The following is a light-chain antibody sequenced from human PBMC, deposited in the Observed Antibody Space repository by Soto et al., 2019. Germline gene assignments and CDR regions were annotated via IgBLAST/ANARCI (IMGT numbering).Light chain of an antibody. CDR3: SSYAGSSNVT. CDR1: SSDIGGYDY. CDR2: ERT. V-gene: IGLV2-8*01. J-gene: IGLJ2*01. Sequence: QSALTQPPCASGSPGQSVTISCTGTSSDIGGYDYVSWFQDHPGRAPQLMIYERTKRPSGVPARFPGSRSGNTASLTVSGLQAEDETDYYCSSYAGSSNVTFGGGTKLTVL.